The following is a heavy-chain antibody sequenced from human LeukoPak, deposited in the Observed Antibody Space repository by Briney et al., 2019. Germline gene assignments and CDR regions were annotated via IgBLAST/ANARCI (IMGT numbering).Heavy chain of an antibody. CDR1: GYSFTSYW. D-gene: IGHD3-10*01. CDR2: IDPRDSYI. Sequence: GESLKISCKGSGYSFTSYWIGWVRQMPGKGLEWMGRIDPRDSYINYSPSFQGHVTISVDKSISTAYLQWSSLKASDTAMYYCARRGVGNAFDIWGQGTMVTVSS. V-gene: IGHV5-10-1*01. J-gene: IGHJ3*02. CDR3: ARRGVGNAFDI.